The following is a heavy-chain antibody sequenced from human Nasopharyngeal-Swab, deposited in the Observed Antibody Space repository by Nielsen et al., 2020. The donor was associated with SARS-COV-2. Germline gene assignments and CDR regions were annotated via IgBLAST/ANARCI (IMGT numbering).Heavy chain of an antibody. CDR1: GGPFIGYQ. J-gene: IGHJ4*02. Sequence: SETLSLTCAASGGPFIGYQWNWIRQPPGKGLEWIGEVDHSGNTNYNPSLKSRVIISADTSRSQFSLKLTSVTAAETAVYYCARRNWGLRYWGQGTLVTVSS. CDR3: ARRNWGLRY. D-gene: IGHD3-16*01. CDR2: VDHSGNT. V-gene: IGHV4-34*01.